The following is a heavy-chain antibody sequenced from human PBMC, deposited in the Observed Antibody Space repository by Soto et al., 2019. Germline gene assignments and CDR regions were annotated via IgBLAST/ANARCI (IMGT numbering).Heavy chain of an antibody. CDR2: INPNGGTT. Sequence: QVVHSGAEVRKPGASVKVSCKASGYSFATYYIHWFRQTPGQGLEWMAIINPNGGTTNYAQKFQGRVTVTRDMSASTVYMELSSLRSDDTAVYYCAAFCSGGGCPPGPWNWGRRTMVTVSS. V-gene: IGHV1-46*03. CDR3: AAFCSGGGCPPGPWN. CDR1: GYSFATYY. D-gene: IGHD2-15*01. J-gene: IGHJ3*01.